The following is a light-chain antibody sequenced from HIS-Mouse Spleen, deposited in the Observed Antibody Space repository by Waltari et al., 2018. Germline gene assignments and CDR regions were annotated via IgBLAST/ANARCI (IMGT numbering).Light chain of an antibody. CDR3: YSTDSSGNHRV. CDR1: ASPKKY. V-gene: IGLV3-10*01. J-gene: IGLJ2*01. CDR2: EES. Sequence: YELTQPTSGSVSPGQTARITRSGDASPKKYAYWYQQKSGQAPVLVIYEESKRPSGIPERFSGSSSGTMATLTISGAQVEDEADYYCYSTDSSGNHRVFGGGTKLTVL.